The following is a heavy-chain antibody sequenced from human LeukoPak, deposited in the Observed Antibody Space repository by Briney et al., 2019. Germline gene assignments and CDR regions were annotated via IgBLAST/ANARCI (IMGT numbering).Heavy chain of an antibody. D-gene: IGHD4-17*01. V-gene: IGHV4-59*01. J-gene: IGHJ4*02. CDR1: GGSISSSD. CDR3: ARNINDYGDANFAS. CDR2: LFYSEST. Sequence: KPAETLSLTCTVSGGSISSSDWSWIRQPPGKGLEWVGGLFYSESTNYNPSLKSRVTISVDTYNNHSPLRLTYVTAADTAVYYCARNINDYGDANFASWGQGPLVTVSS.